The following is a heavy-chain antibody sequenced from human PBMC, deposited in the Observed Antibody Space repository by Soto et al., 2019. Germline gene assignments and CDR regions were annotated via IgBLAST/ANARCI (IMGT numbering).Heavy chain of an antibody. CDR3: ARDPQGWFDP. V-gene: IGHV4-61*01. CDR2: IYYSGST. CDR1: GYSINSGYY. J-gene: IGHJ5*02. Sequence: SETLSLTCGVSGYSINSGYYWGWIRQPPGKGLEWIGYIYYSGSTNYNPSLKSRVTISVDTSKNQFSLKLSSVTAADTAVYYCARDPQGWFDPWGQGTLVTVSS.